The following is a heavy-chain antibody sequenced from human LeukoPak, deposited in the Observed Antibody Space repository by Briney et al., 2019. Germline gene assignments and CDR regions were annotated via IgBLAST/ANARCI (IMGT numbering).Heavy chain of an antibody. V-gene: IGHV3-30*02. J-gene: IGHJ4*02. D-gene: IGHD4-11*01. CDR1: AFTFSTYG. CDR3: ARAHAYSNYADY. CDR2: ERYDGSDK. Sequence: GGSLRLSCAASAFTFSTYGMHWVRQAPGKGLEWVAFERYDGSDKYYADSVKGRFTISRDNSKNTLYLQMNSLRAEDTAVYYCARAHAYSNYADYWGQGTLVTVSS.